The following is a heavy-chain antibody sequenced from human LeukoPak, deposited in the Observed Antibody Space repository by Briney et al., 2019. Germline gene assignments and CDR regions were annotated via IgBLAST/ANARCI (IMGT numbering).Heavy chain of an antibody. CDR2: ISGSGDST. V-gene: IGHV3-23*01. J-gene: IGHJ4*02. D-gene: IGHD3-22*01. CDR1: GFTFSRFA. Sequence: GGSLRLSCAASGFTFSRFAMSWVRQAPGKGLEWVSGISGSGDSTYYADSVKGRFTISRDNSKNTLYLQMNGLRAEDTAVYYCATYRRGYHDSSESYFFDYWGQGTLVTVSS. CDR3: ATYRRGYHDSSESYFFDY.